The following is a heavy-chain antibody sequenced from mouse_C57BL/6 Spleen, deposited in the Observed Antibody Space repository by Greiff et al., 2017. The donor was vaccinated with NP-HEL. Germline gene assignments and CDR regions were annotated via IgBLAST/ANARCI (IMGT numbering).Heavy chain of an antibody. CDR2: INPSSGYT. J-gene: IGHJ2*01. V-gene: IGHV1-4*01. D-gene: IGHD1-1*01. CDR3: ARSYYGSSYYFDY. Sequence: VKLVESGAELARPGASVKMSCKASGYTFTSYTMHWVKQRPGQGLEWIGYINPSSGYTKYNQKFKDKATLTADKSSSTAYMQLSSLTSEDSAVYYCARSYYGSSYYFDYWGQGTTLTVSS. CDR1: GYTFTSYT.